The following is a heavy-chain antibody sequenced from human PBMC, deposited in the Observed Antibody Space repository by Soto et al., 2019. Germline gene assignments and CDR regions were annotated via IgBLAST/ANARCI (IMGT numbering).Heavy chain of an antibody. D-gene: IGHD2-15*01. Sequence: ASVKVSCKVSGYTLTELSMHWVRQAPGKGLEWMGGFDPEDGETVYAQKFQGRVTMTEDTSTDTAYMELSSLRSEDTAVYYCAAVQWIGYCSGGSCTGWFDPWGQGTLVTVS. J-gene: IGHJ5*02. CDR1: GYTLTELS. CDR3: AAVQWIGYCSGGSCTGWFDP. V-gene: IGHV1-24*01. CDR2: FDPEDGET.